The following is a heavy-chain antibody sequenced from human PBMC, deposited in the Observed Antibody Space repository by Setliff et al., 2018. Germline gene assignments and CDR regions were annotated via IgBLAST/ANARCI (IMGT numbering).Heavy chain of an antibody. V-gene: IGHV3-30*02. D-gene: IGHD3-16*02. CDR2: IQHDGNIK. CDR1: GFTFSNYG. CDR3: AKVIGGYPPKPSDY. J-gene: IGHJ4*02. Sequence: GGSLRLSCVASGFTFSNYGMHWVRQAPGKGLEGVTYIQHDGNIKHYADSVKGRCTISRDNSKNTLYLEMSSLRPEDTAVYYCAKVIGGYPPKPSDYWGQGTLVTVSS.